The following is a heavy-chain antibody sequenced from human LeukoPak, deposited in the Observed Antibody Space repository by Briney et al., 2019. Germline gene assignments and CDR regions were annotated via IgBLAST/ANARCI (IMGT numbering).Heavy chain of an antibody. CDR2: ISYDGSNN. CDR3: ATYDPPGY. D-gene: IGHD1-1*01. J-gene: IGHJ4*02. CDR1: GFTVSSNY. Sequence: SGGSLRLSCAASGFTVSSNYMSWVRQAPGKGLEWVAVISYDGSNNYYADSVKGRFTISRDNSKNTLYLQMNSLRAEDTAVYYCATYDPPGYWGQGTLVTVSS. V-gene: IGHV3-30-3*01.